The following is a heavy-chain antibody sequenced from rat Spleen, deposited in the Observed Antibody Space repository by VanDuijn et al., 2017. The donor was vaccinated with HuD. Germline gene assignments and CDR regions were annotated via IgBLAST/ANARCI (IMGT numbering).Heavy chain of an antibody. CDR3: TTDLAGQPDY. CDR2: ISYDGSST. D-gene: IGHD5-1*01. V-gene: IGHV5-29*01. CDR1: GFTFSNYG. J-gene: IGHJ2*01. Sequence: EVQLVESGGGLVQPGRSMKLSCAASGFTFSNYGMAWVRQAPTKGLEWVATISYDGSSTYYRDSVKGRFRVSRDNAKSTLYLQMDSLRSEDTATYYCTTDLAGQPDYWGQGVMVTVSS.